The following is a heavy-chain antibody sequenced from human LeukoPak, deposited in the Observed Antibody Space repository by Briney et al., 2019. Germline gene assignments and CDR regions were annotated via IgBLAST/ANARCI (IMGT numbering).Heavy chain of an antibody. J-gene: IGHJ4*02. CDR1: GFTFSSYS. Sequence: PGGSLRLSCAASGFTFSSYSMNWVRQAPGKGLEWVSSISSSSSYIYYADSVKGRFTISRDNAKNSLYLQMNSLRAEDTAVHYCARAPAAPFYYFDYWGQGTLVTVS. D-gene: IGHD6-13*01. CDR3: ARAPAAPFYYFDY. CDR2: ISSSSSYI. V-gene: IGHV3-21*01.